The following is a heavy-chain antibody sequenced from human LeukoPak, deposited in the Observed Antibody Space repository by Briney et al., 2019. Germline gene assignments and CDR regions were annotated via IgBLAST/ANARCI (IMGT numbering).Heavy chain of an antibody. V-gene: IGHV1-2*02. CDR3: ARQGVAADIYYYMDV. D-gene: IGHD2-15*01. J-gene: IGHJ6*03. Sequence: VASVKVSCKASGYTFTDYYIHWVRRAPGQGLEWMGWVDPRSGITKCTQKFQGRVTMTRDTSINTVYVDLSGLTFDDTAVYYCARQGVAADIYYYMDVWGKGTTVTVSS. CDR1: GYTFTDYY. CDR2: VDPRSGIT.